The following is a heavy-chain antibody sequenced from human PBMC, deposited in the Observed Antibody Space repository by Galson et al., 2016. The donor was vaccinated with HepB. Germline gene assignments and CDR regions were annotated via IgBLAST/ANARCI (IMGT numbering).Heavy chain of an antibody. CDR1: GFAFSGHA. V-gene: IGHV3-23*01. D-gene: IGHD2-15*01. CDR3: SRGWSSFEF. J-gene: IGHJ4*02. Sequence: SLRLSCAAFGFAFSGHAMSWVRQAPGKGLEWVATINPDGYTTHYADSVKGRFTVTRDDSKNQFSLKLNSLTSADTAVYYCSRGWSSFEFWGQGILVTVSS. CDR2: INPDGYTT.